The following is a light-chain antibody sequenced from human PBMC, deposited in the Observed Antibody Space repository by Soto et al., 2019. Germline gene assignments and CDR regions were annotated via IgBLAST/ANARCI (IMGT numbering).Light chain of an antibody. CDR2: RAS. J-gene: IGKJ3*01. V-gene: IGKV3-15*01. CDR3: QQYGSSQFT. Sequence: IMMTQSPATLSVSLGERATLSCRAGQTIYSNVAWYQQRPGQAPRLLIYRASTRATGVPARFSGSGSGTEFTLTISSLQSEDFAIYYCQQYGSSQFTFGPGTKVNIK. CDR1: QTIYSN.